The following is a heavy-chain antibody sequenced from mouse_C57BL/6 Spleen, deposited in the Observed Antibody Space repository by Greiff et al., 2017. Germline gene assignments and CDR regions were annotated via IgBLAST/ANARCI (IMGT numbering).Heavy chain of an antibody. CDR1: GYAFSSSW. CDR3: ARWEAAVVSDY. D-gene: IGHD1-1*01. J-gene: IGHJ2*01. V-gene: IGHV1-82*01. Sequence: VKLMESGPELVKPGASVKISCKASGYAFSSSWMNWVKQRPGKGLEWIGRIYPGDGDTNYNGKFKGKATLTADKSSSTAYMQLSSLTSEDSAVYFCARWEAAVVSDYWGQGTTLTVSS. CDR2: IYPGDGDT.